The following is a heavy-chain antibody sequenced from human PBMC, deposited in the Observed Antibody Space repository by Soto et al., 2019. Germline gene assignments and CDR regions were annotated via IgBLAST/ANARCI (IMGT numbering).Heavy chain of an antibody. D-gene: IGHD3-9*01. CDR3: ASIPPVLRYFDWSPPV. Sequence: EVQLLESGGGLAQPGGSLRLSCAASGFTFSSYAMSWVRQAPGKGLEWVSGISGSGGSAYYADSVRGGFTISRDNSKNKLYLQMNSLIAEDTAVYYCASIPPVLRYFDWSPPVWGQGTLVTVSS. V-gene: IGHV3-23*01. CDR1: GFTFSSYA. J-gene: IGHJ4*02. CDR2: ISGSGGSA.